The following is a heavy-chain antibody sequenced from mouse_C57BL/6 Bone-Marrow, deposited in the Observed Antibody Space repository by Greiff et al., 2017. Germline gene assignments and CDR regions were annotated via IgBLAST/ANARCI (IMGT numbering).Heavy chain of an antibody. D-gene: IGHD2-3*01. CDR2: IDPETGGT. CDR3: TSVVCCDGYPNYAMDY. J-gene: IGHJ4*01. Sequence: QVQLQQSGAELVRPGASVTLSCKASGYTFTDYEMHWVKQTPVHGLEWIGAIDPETGGTAYNQKFKGKAILTADKSSSTAYMELRSLTSEDSAVYYCTSVVCCDGYPNYAMDYWGQRASDTASP. CDR1: GYTFTDYE. V-gene: IGHV1-15*01.